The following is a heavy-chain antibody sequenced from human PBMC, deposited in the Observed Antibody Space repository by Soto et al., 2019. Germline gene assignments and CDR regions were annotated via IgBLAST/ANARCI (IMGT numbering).Heavy chain of an antibody. D-gene: IGHD5-12*01. CDR2: ISAYNGNT. Sequence: ASVKVSCKASGYTFTSYGISWVRQAPGQGLEWMGWISAYNGNTNYAQKLQGRVTMTTDTSTSTAYMELRSLRSDGTAVYYCARDGRDGYKFFLPHDYWGQGTLVTVS. V-gene: IGHV1-18*01. CDR3: ARDGRDGYKFFLPHDY. J-gene: IGHJ4*02. CDR1: GYTFTSYG.